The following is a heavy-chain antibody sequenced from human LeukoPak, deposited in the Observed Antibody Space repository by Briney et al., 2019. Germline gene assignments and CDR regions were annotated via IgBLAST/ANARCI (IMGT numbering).Heavy chain of an antibody. J-gene: IGHJ4*02. CDR1: GVPLGVFA. Sequence: GGSLRLSCVLSGVPLGVFAMHWVRQAPGGGLEWVSLNSSDGVSTFYADSVKGRFSISTDNSKNSLPLEMNSLRTEDTAMYYCARESGKFDYWGQGTLVAVSS. CDR3: ARESGKFDY. CDR2: NSSDGVST. V-gene: IGHV3-43*02.